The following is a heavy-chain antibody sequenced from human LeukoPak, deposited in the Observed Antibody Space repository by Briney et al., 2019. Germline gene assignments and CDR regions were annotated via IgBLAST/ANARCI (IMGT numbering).Heavy chain of an antibody. CDR3: ARARGGYCSGGSCFPFDY. J-gene: IGHJ4*02. CDR2: INAGNGNT. Sequence: VASVKVSCTASGYTFTSYAMHWVRQAPGQRLEWMGWINAGNGNTKYSQKSQGRVTITRDTSASTAYMELSSLRSEDTAVYYCARARGGYCSGGSCFPFDYWGQGTLVTVSS. CDR1: GYTFTSYA. V-gene: IGHV1-3*01. D-gene: IGHD2-15*01.